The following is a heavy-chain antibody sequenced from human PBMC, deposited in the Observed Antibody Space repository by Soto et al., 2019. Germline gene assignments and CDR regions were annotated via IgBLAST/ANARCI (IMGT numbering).Heavy chain of an antibody. CDR3: ARVNYYDSSGYPDY. D-gene: IGHD3-22*01. J-gene: IGHJ4*02. Sequence: SETLSLTCAVYGGAFIGYYCIFIRHPPGKGLEWIVEINHSGSTNYNPSLKSRVTISVDTSKNQFSLKLSSVTAADTAVYYCARVNYYDSSGYPDYWGQGTLVTVSS. CDR1: GGAFIGYY. CDR2: INHSGST. V-gene: IGHV4-34*01.